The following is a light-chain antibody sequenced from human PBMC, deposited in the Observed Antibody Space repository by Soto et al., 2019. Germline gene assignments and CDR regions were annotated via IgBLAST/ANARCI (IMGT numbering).Light chain of an antibody. J-gene: IGLJ1*01. Sequence: QSVLTQPAYVSGSPGQSITISCTGTSSDVGGYNYVSWYQQHPGKAPKLMIYDVSNRPSGVSNRFSGSKSGNTASLTISGLQAEDEADYYCSSYTSSSTLYVFGTGTKVTV. CDR1: SSDVGGYNY. CDR2: DVS. V-gene: IGLV2-14*01. CDR3: SSYTSSSTLYV.